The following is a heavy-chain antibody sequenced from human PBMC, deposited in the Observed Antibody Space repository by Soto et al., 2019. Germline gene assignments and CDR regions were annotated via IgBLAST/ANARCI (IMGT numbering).Heavy chain of an antibody. CDR3: ARGRDFWSGYDYGMDV. V-gene: IGHV3-13*01. CDR2: IGTAGDT. J-gene: IGHJ6*02. CDR1: GFTFSSYD. D-gene: IGHD3-3*01. Sequence: GGSLRLSCAASGFTFSSYDMHWVPKATGKGLEWVSAIGTAGDTYYPGSVKGRFTISRENAKNSLYLQMNSLRAGDTAVYYCARGRDFWSGYDYGMDVWGQGTTVTVSS.